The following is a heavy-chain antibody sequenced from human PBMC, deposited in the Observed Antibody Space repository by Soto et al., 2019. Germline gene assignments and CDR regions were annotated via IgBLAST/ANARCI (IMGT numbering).Heavy chain of an antibody. Sequence: AAVKVSCKASGYTFTGYYMHWVRQAPGQGLEWMGWINPNSGGTNYAQKFQGRVTMTRDTSISTAYMELSRLRSDDTAVYYCARAAGTNVTTNLYWFDPWGQGNLVTVSS. J-gene: IGHJ5*02. D-gene: IGHD4-17*01. CDR2: INPNSGGT. CDR3: ARAAGTNVTTNLYWFDP. V-gene: IGHV1-2*02. CDR1: GYTFTGYY.